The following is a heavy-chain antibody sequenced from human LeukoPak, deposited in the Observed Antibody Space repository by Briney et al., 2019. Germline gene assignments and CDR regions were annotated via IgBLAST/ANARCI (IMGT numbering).Heavy chain of an antibody. CDR2: INTRGST. CDR3: ARRRLGYYFDY. V-gene: IGHV4-34*01. Sequence: SETLSLTCVVYGGSFIGYYWSWIRQPPGKGREWIGEINTRGSTNYNPSLKSRVTLSADTSKNQFSLTLNSVTAADTAVYYCARRRLGYYFDYWGEGTLVTVSS. D-gene: IGHD5-24*01. CDR1: GGSFIGYY. J-gene: IGHJ4*02.